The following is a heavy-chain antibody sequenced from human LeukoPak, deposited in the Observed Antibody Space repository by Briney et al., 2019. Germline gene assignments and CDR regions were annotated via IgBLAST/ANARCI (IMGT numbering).Heavy chain of an antibody. CDR3: ARQRGWYFDL. CDR1: GGSISSSSYY. CDR2: IYYSGST. V-gene: IGHV4-61*05. J-gene: IGHJ2*01. Sequence: SETLSLTCTVSGGSISSSSYYWGWIRRPPGKGLEWIGYIYYSGSTNYNPSLKSRVTISVDTSKNQFSLKLSSVTAADTAVYYCARQRGWYFDLWGRGTLVTVSP.